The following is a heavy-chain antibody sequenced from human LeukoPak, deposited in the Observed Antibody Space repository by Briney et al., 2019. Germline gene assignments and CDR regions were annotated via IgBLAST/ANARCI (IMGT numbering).Heavy chain of an antibody. D-gene: IGHD3-3*01. CDR2: ISSSSSYI. CDR1: GFIANNYY. CDR3: ASPGSAGVVTNDY. Sequence: GGSLRLSCAASGFIANNYYMFWVRQAPGKGLEWVSSISSSSSYIYYADSVKGRFTISRDNAKNSLYLQMNSLRAEDTAVYYCASPGSAGVVTNDYWGQGTLVTVSS. J-gene: IGHJ4*02. V-gene: IGHV3-21*01.